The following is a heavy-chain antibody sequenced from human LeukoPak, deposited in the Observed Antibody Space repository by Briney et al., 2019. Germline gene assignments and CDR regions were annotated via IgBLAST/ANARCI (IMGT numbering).Heavy chain of an antibody. Sequence: GGSLRLSCAASGFTFSIYWMHWVRQAPGKGLVRVSRINSDGSSTTYADSEKGRFTISRDNAKNTLYLQMNSLRAEDTAVYYCARGDGYTYHYWGQGTLVTVSS. CDR2: INSDGSST. D-gene: IGHD5-18*01. V-gene: IGHV3-74*01. CDR1: GFTFSIYW. CDR3: ARGDGYTYHY. J-gene: IGHJ4*02.